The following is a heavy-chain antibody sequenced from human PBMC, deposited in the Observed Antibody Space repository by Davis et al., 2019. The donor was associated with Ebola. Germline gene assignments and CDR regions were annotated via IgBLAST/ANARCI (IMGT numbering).Heavy chain of an antibody. CDR1: GGSISSGGYY. CDR3: ARQSSIQLWHYFDY. V-gene: IGHV4-61*08. D-gene: IGHD5-18*01. CDR2: IYYSGST. Sequence: SETLSLTCTVSGGSISSGGYYWSWIRQPPGKGLEWIGYIYYSGSTNYNPSLKSRVTISVDTSKNQFSLKLSSVTAADTAVYYCARQSSIQLWHYFDYWGQGTLVTVSS. J-gene: IGHJ4*02.